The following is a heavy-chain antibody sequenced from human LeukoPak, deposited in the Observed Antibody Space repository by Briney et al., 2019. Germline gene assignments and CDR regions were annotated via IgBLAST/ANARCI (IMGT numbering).Heavy chain of an antibody. J-gene: IGHJ4*02. CDR1: GGSFSGYY. V-gene: IGHV4-34*01. CDR3: ARGKAYCGGDCYSNYFDY. Sequence: SETLSLTCAVYGGSFSGYYWSWIRQPPGKGLEWIGEINHSGGTNYNPSLKSRVTISVDTSKNQFSLKLSSVTAADTAVYYCARGKAYCGGDCYSNYFDYWGQGTLVTVSS. CDR2: INHSGGT. D-gene: IGHD2-21*02.